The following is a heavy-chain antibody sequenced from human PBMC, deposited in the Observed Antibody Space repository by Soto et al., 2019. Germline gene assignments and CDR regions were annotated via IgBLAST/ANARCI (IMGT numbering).Heavy chain of an antibody. Sequence: SETLSLTCDVSGASISSSHWWCWLRQPPGKGLEWIGEVYHSGSANYNPSLESRVTMSVDKSKNQFSLRLSSVTAADTALYYCARNAVVSAALDPWGQGTLVPSPQ. CDR2: VYHSGSA. J-gene: IGHJ5*02. CDR1: GASISSSHW. V-gene: IGHV4-4*02. CDR3: ARNAVVSAALDP. D-gene: IGHD2-2*01.